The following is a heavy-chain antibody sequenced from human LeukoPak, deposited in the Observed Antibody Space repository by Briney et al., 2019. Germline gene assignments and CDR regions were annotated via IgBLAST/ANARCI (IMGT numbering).Heavy chain of an antibody. CDR3: ARGGQQLGTFDY. CDR2: ISYSGST. CDR1: GGSISSYY. D-gene: IGHD6-13*01. Sequence: SETLSLTCTVSGGSISSYYWSWMRQPPGKGLEWIGYISYSGSTYSNPSLKSRLTISLDTSKNYFSLKLSSVTAADTAVYYCARGGQQLGTFDYWGQGTLVTVSS. V-gene: IGHV4-59*12. J-gene: IGHJ4*02.